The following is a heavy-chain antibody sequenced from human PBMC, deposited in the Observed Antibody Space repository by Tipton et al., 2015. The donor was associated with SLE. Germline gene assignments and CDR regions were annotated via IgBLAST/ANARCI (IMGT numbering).Heavy chain of an antibody. CDR1: GGSFSDYS. Sequence: TLSLTCAVYGGSFSDYSWSWIRQPPGKGLEWIGEINHSGSTNYNPSLKSRVTISIDTSKNQFSLRLSFVTAAEPAVYYCARDCTTGVCYTTSFDYWGQGTLVTVSP. D-gene: IGHD2-8*01. CDR2: INHSGST. J-gene: IGHJ4*02. CDR3: ARDCTTGVCYTTSFDY. V-gene: IGHV4-34*01.